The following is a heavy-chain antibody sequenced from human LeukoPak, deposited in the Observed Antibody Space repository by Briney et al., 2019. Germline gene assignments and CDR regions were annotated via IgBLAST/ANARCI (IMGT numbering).Heavy chain of an antibody. V-gene: IGHV3-30*04. Sequence: PGGSLRLSCAASGFTFSSYAMHWVPQAPGKGLEWVAVISYDGSNKYYADSVKGRFTISRANSKNTLYLQMNSLRAEDTAVYYCAKLGHSSGTYYYYYYGMDVWGQGTTVTVSS. CDR2: ISYDGSNK. CDR3: AKLGHSSGTYYYYYYGMDV. CDR1: GFTFSSYA. J-gene: IGHJ6*02. D-gene: IGHD3-22*01.